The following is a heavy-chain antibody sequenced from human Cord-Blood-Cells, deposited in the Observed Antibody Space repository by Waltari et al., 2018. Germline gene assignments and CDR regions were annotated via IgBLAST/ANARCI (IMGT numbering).Heavy chain of an antibody. CDR3: ARDLGDFWSGYYDY. Sequence: QVQLVESGGGVVKPGRSLRLSWAASGFTFRSTAMPWVTQAPGKGLEWVAVISYDGSNKYYADSVKGRFTISRDNSKNTLYLQMNSLRAEDTAVYYCARDLGDFWSGYYDYWGQGTLVTVSS. V-gene: IGHV3-30-3*01. CDR2: ISYDGSNK. J-gene: IGHJ4*02. CDR1: GFTFRSTA. D-gene: IGHD3-3*01.